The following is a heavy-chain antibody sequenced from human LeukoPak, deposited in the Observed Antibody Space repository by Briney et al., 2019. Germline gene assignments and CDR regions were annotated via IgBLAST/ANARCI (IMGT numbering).Heavy chain of an antibody. CDR2: MRSSSGSI. CDR3: ARDLGYCSGGSCYDLFDY. D-gene: IGHD2-15*01. V-gene: IGHV3-21*01. CDR1: GFNFTNYN. J-gene: IGHJ4*02. Sequence: GGCLRLSCAASGFNFTNYNMNWVRQAPGKGLEWVSSMRSSSGSIYYADSLKGRFTISRDNAKNTLYLQMNSLRGEDTAVYYCARDLGYCSGGSCYDLFDYWGQGTLVTVSS.